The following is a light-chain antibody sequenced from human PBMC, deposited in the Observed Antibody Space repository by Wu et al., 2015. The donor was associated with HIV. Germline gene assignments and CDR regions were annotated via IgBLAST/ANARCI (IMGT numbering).Light chain of an antibody. Sequence: VLTQSPGTLSLSPGERATLACRASESVGGDVAWYQQKPGQAPRLLIFGAVTRPAGISARFRGSGSETEFTLTVTSMESEDSAVYFCQQYNHWPLTFGAGTKVEI. J-gene: IGKJ4*01. CDR3: QQYNHWPLT. CDR2: GAV. V-gene: IGKV3-15*01. CDR1: ESVGGD.